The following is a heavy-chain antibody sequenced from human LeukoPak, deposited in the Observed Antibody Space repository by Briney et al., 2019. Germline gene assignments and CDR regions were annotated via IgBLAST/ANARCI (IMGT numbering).Heavy chain of an antibody. D-gene: IGHD6-13*01. CDR3: ARMAAAGNGPNFDY. J-gene: IGHJ4*02. V-gene: IGHV4-4*07. CDR2: IYTSGST. CDR1: GGSISSYY. Sequence: SETLSLTCTVSGGSISSYYWSWIRQPAGKGLEWIGRIYTSGSTNYNPSLKSRVTMSVDTSKNQFSLKLSSVTAADTAVYYCARMAAAGNGPNFDYWGQGTLVTVSS.